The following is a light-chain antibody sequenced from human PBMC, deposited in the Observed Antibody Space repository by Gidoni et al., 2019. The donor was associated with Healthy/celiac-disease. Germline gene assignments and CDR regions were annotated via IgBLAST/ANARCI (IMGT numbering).Light chain of an antibody. CDR1: SSNIGAGYD. Sequence: QSVLTQPPSVSGAPGQRVTIPCNGSSSNIGAGYDQHWYQHLPGTAPKLLIHGNNNRPSGVPDRFSGSKSATSASLAITGLQAEDEADYYCQSYDSSLREVFGGGTKLTVL. V-gene: IGLV1-40*01. J-gene: IGLJ2*01. CDR3: QSYDSSLREV. CDR2: GNN.